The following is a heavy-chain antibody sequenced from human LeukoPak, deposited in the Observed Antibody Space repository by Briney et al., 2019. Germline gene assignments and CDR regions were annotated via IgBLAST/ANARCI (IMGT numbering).Heavy chain of an antibody. CDR2: IRNDRIT. D-gene: IGHD5-12*01. V-gene: IGHV3-15*01. CDR1: GLTFSDAW. CDR3: TWMATIFTVDY. J-gene: IGHJ4*02. Sequence: GGSLRLSCVLSGLTFSDAWMSWVRQAPGKGLEWVGRIRNDRITDYAAPVQGRFSISRDNSKNTFYLQLNSLRTEDTGMYFRTWMATIFTVDYWGQGTLVTVSS.